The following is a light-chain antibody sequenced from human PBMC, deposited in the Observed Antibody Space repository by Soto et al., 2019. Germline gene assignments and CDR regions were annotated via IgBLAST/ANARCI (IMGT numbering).Light chain of an antibody. CDR2: GAS. J-gene: IGKJ1*01. Sequence: ETEMTQSPGTLSVSPGESATLSCRASQSVNSNLAWYQQKPGQAPRLFIYGASTRATGIPARFSGSGSGTDFTLTISSLQSEDFAVYYCQQYNDWPRTFGQGTKVEI. CDR3: QQYNDWPRT. V-gene: IGKV3-15*01. CDR1: QSVNSN.